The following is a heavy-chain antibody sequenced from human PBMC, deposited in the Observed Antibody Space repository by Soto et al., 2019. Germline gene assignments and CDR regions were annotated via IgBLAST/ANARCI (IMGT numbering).Heavy chain of an antibody. Sequence: GESLNIYCKCSGYRFTSYWIVLVRQAPGPGLEWMGIIYPGDSNTRYSPSVKRQVTISANKSISTACLQSSSQKAADSAMYYCARLPNAFEIWGQGTMVTVSS. CDR2: IYPGDSNT. J-gene: IGHJ3*02. CDR3: ARLPNAFEI. CDR1: GYRFTSYW. V-gene: IGHV5-51*01.